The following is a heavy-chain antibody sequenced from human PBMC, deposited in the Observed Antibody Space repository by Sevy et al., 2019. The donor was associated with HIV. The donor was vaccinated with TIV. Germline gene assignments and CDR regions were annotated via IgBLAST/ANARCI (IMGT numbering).Heavy chain of an antibody. V-gene: IGHV1-18*01. CDR3: ARDDCSSLSCHGSLLY. D-gene: IGHD2-2*01. Sequence: ASVKVSCKASGYTFTSYGISWVRQAPGQGLEWMGWISTFNLNTNNAQKFQGRVTMTTDTSTSTAYMELTSLRSDDTAVYYCARDDCSSLSCHGSLLYWGQGTLVTVSS. J-gene: IGHJ4*02. CDR2: ISTFNLNT. CDR1: GYTFTSYG.